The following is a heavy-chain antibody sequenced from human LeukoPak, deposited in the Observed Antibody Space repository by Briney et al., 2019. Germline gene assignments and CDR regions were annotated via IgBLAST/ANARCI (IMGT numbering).Heavy chain of an antibody. Sequence: SQTLSLTCTVSGGSISSGSYYWSWIRQPAGKGLEWIGRIYTSGSTNYNPSLKSRVTMSVDTSKNQFSLKLSSVTAADTAVYYCARNIGGPIACTNGVCSPPGWFDYWGQGTLVTVSS. D-gene: IGHD2-8*01. V-gene: IGHV4-61*02. CDR3: ARNIGGPIACTNGVCSPPGWFDY. CDR2: IYTSGST. J-gene: IGHJ4*02. CDR1: GGSISSGSYY.